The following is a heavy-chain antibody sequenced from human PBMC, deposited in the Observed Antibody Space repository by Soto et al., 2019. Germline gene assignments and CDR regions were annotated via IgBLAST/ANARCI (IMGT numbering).Heavy chain of an antibody. J-gene: IGHJ4*02. V-gene: IGHV4-39*02. CDR1: GVSIRNNTDY. D-gene: IGHD5-18*01. CDR3: ARRRGYISGRRDPFDS. CDR2: IYYSGNT. Sequence: QLQLQESGPGLVKLSETLSLLCTVSGVSIRNNTDYWGWIRQPPGKGLEWIGSIYYSGNTYYNPSRKSRIAMSVDTSNLHLSLNLNSVTAADTAVYYCARRRGYISGRRDPFDSWRQGILVTVSS.